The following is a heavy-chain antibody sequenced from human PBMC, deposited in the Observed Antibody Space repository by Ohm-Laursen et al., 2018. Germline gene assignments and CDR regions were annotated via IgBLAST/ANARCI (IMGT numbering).Heavy chain of an antibody. J-gene: IGHJ4*02. CDR1: GFTFTSSA. D-gene: IGHD3-22*01. V-gene: IGHV1-58*01. Sequence: SVKVSCKVSGFTFTSSAVQWVRQARGQRLEWIGWIVVGSGNTNYAQKFQERVTITRDMSTSTAYMELSSLRAEDTAIYYCAKAPKNYYDSSGYSYWGQGTLVTVSS. CDR3: AKAPKNYYDSSGYSY. CDR2: IVVGSGNT.